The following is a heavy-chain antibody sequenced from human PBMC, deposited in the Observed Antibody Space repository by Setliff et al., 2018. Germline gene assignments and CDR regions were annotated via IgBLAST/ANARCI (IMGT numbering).Heavy chain of an antibody. J-gene: IGHJ4*02. V-gene: IGHV4-34*08. D-gene: IGHD3-3*01. CDR3: RFWDGYYKNDY. CDR2: INHSGST. CDR1: GFTFSNCW. Sequence: PSETLSLRLSCTASGFTFSNCWVSWIRQPPGKGLEWIVEINHSGSTNYNPSLKGRVTISVDTSKNQLSLKVNSVSVADTAVYFCRFWDGYYKNDYWGQGTLVTVSS.